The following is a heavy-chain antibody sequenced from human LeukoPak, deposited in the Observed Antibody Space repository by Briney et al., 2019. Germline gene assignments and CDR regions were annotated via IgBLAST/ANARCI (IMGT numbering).Heavy chain of an antibody. D-gene: IGHD1-26*01. V-gene: IGHV3-30*02. CDR2: IRYDGSKK. J-gene: IGHJ4*02. Sequence: GGSLRLSCGASGFTFSSYGMHWVRQAPGKGLEWVAFIRYDGSKKYYADSVKGRFTISRDNSKNTLYLQMNSLRPEDTAVYYCAKDSVRKTIVGPTTRGVNDYWGQGTLVTVSS. CDR3: AKDSVRKTIVGPTTRGVNDY. CDR1: GFTFSSYG.